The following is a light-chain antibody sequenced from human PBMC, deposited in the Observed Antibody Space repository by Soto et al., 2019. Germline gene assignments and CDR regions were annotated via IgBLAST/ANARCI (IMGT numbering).Light chain of an antibody. CDR3: ISYTGSDTSYV. CDR2: EVR. J-gene: IGLJ1*01. Sequence: QSALTQPASVSGSPGQSITICCTGTSSDVGSYNYVAWYQQFPGKTPKLMIYEVRNRPSGVSSRFSGSKSGNTASLTISGLQAEDEADYYCISYTGSDTSYVFGTGTKVTVL. CDR1: SSDVGSYNY. V-gene: IGLV2-14*01.